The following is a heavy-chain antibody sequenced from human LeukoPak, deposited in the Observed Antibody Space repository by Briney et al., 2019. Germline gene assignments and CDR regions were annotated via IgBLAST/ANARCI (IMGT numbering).Heavy chain of an antibody. J-gene: IGHJ5*02. D-gene: IGHD1-1*01. CDR2: ISSTGTTI. V-gene: IGHV3-48*04. CDR1: GFSFSGYS. Sequence: GGSLRLSCAASGFSFSGYSMTWVRQAPGMGLEWVSYISSTGTTIYYADSVKGRFTISRDNAQNSLYLQMNSLRAEDTAVYYCAGDWNGIRLSVPRGPWGQGTLVTVPS. CDR3: AGDWNGIRLSVPRGP.